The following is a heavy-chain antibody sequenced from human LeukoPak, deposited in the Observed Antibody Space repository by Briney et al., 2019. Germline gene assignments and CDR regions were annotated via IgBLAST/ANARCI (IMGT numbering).Heavy chain of an antibody. D-gene: IGHD6-6*01. CDR3: AKDRGRGYSSSSTVNDY. Sequence: PGGSLRLSCAASGFTFSSYAMSWVRQAPGKGLEWVSAISGSGGSTYYADSVKGRFTISRDNSKNTLYLQMNSLRAEDTAVYYCAKDRGRGYSSSSTVNDYWGQGTLVTVSS. CDR1: GFTFSSYA. V-gene: IGHV3-23*01. CDR2: ISGSGGST. J-gene: IGHJ4*02.